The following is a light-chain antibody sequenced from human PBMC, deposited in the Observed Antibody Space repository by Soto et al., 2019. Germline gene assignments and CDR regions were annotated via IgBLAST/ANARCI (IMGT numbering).Light chain of an antibody. CDR1: QSVDSN. J-gene: IGKJ4*01. CDR3: QQYDNSPLT. Sequence: EIVMTQSPATLSVSPGERATLSCRASQSVDSNLAWYQQKPGQAPTLLIFGASTRATGIPARFSGSGSGTDFTLTIRSLESDDFGVYLCQQYDNSPLTFGGGTKVEIK. CDR2: GAS. V-gene: IGKV3D-15*01.